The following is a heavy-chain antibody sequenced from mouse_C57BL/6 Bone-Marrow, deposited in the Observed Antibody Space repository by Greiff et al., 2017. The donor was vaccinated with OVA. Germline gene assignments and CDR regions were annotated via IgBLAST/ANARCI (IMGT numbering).Heavy chain of an antibody. CDR1: GFNIKDDY. D-gene: IGHD1-1*01. Sequence: VQLQQSGAELVRPGASVKLSCTASGFNIKDDYMHWVKQRPEQGLEWIGWIDPENGDTEYASKFQGKATITADTSSNTAYLQLSSLTSEDTAVYYSTTGGYGSSWDYGAMDYWGQGTSVTVSS. CDR2: IDPENGDT. V-gene: IGHV14-4*01. CDR3: TTGGYGSSWDYGAMDY. J-gene: IGHJ4*01.